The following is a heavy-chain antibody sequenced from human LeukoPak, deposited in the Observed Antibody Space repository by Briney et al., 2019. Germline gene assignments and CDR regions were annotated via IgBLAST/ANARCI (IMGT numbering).Heavy chain of an antibody. D-gene: IGHD5-24*01. CDR1: GFTFSSYA. J-gene: IGHJ4*02. Sequence: GGSLRLSCAASGFTFSSYAMNWVRQAPGKGLEWISYTSSSGSTIYYADSVKGPFTISTDNAKKSLYLQMNRLRVEDTAVYYCARGEQDMATMSIDYWGQGSLITVSS. CDR2: TSSSGSTI. V-gene: IGHV3-48*01. CDR3: ARGEQDMATMSIDY.